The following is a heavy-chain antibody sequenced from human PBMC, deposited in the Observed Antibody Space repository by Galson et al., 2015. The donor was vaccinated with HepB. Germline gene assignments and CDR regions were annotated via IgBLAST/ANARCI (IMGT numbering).Heavy chain of an antibody. CDR1: GFIFRSYG. CDR3: ARDLRPDGTYYFDQ. D-gene: IGHD1-26*01. J-gene: IGHJ4*02. CDR2: IWYDGTEK. Sequence: SLRLSCAASGFIFRSYGMHWVRQAPGKGLDWVALIWYDGTEKQYADFVKGRFTISRDNSKNTLYLQMNSLRAEDTAVYYCARDLRPDGTYYFDQWGQGTLVTVSS. V-gene: IGHV3-33*01.